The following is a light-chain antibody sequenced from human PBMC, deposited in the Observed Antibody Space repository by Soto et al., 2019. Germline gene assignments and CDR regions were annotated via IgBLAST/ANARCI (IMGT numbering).Light chain of an antibody. CDR2: AAS. J-gene: IGKJ1*01. V-gene: IGKV3-20*01. CDR1: QSISSTY. CDR3: QQYYASSWT. Sequence: EIVLRQSPGTVSLSPGERATLSCRASQSISSTYLAWYRQKPGQAPRLLIYAASSRATGIPDRFSGSGSGTDFTLTISRLEPEDFAVYYCQQYYASSWTFGQGTKVDI.